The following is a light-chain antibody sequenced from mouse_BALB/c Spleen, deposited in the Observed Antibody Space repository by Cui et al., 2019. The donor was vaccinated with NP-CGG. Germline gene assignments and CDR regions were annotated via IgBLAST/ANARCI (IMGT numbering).Light chain of an antibody. CDR3: GLWYSNHWV. V-gene: IGLV1*01. CDR1: TGAITTSNY. CDR2: GSN. J-gene: IGLJ1*01. Sequence: QAVVPQASALTTSPGTVVTLTCRSTTGAITTSNYASLVQKEPDHLFTGGIGGSNNRAPPVPARFSGSLLREKTALTITGAQTEEEAIFYCGLWYSNHWVFGGGTKLTVL.